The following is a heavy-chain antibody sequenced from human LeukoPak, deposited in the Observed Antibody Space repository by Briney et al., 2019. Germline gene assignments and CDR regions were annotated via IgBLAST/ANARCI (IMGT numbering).Heavy chain of an antibody. J-gene: IGHJ6*02. CDR1: GYSFTSYW. V-gene: IGHV5-51*01. Sequence: GEFLKISCKGSGYSFTSYWIGWVRQMPGKGLEWMGIIYPGDSDTRYSPSFQGQVTISADKSISTAYLQWSSLKASDTAMYYCARQGSRSSWLDYYYGMDVWGQGTTVTVSS. CDR2: IYPGDSDT. D-gene: IGHD6-13*01. CDR3: ARQGSRSSWLDYYYGMDV.